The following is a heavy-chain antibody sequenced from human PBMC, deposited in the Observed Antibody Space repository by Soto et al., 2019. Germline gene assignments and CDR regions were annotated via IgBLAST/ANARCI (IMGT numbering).Heavy chain of an antibody. D-gene: IGHD2-2*01. CDR2: ISAYNGNT. CDR3: AXDFGRMYQRYYYYGMDV. CDR1: AYTFTSCG. V-gene: IGHV1-18*01. J-gene: IGHJ6*02. Sequence: AAVKVSCKASAYTFTSCGISWVRQAPGQGLEWMGWISAYNGNTNYAQKLQGRVTMTTDTSTSTAYMELRSLRSDDTAVYYCAXDFGRMYQRYYYYGMDVWGQGTTVTVSS.